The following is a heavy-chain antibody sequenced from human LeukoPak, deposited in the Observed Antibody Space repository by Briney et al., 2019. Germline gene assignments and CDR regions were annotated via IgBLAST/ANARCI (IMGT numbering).Heavy chain of an antibody. CDR3: ARNRYRRGYFDL. J-gene: IGHJ2*01. Sequence: PSETLSLTCAVYGGSFSGYYWSWIRQPPGRGLEWIGEINHSGSTNYNPSLKSRVTISVDTSKNQFSLKLTSVTAADTAVYYCARNRYRRGYFDLWGRGTLVTVSS. D-gene: IGHD5-18*01. V-gene: IGHV4-34*01. CDR2: INHSGST. CDR1: GGSFSGYY.